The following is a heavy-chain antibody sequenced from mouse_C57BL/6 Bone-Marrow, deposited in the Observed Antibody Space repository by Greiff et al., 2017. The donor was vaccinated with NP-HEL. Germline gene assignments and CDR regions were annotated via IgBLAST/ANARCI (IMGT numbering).Heavy chain of an antibody. V-gene: IGHV2-4*01. Sequence: QVQLKESGPGLVQPSQSLSITCTVSGFSLTSYGVHWVRQPPGKGLEWLGVIWSGGSTDTNAAFISRMSTSKDNSKSQVFFKMNSLQADDTAIYYCAGSWFAYWGQGTLVTVSA. CDR3: AGSWFAY. J-gene: IGHJ3*01. CDR2: IWSGGST. CDR1: GFSLTSYG.